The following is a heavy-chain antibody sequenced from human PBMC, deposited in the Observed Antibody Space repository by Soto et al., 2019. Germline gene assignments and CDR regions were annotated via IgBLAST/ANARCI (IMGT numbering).Heavy chain of an antibody. CDR1: GFTFSSYS. V-gene: IGHV3-21*01. J-gene: IGHJ6*03. CDR2: ISSSSGYI. CDR3: ARAVGYSSSSYYYYYMDV. Sequence: GGSLRLSCAASGFTFSSYSMNWVRQAPGKGLEWVSSISSSSGYIYYADSVKGRFTISRDNAKNSLYLQMNSLRAEDTAVYYCARAVGYSSSSYYYYYMDVWGKGTTVTVSS. D-gene: IGHD6-6*01.